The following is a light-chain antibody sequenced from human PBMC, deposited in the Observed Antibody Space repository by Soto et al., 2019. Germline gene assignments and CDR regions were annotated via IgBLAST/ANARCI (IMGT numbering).Light chain of an antibody. CDR1: QSVSSN. Sequence: IVMTESPSTLSVSVGGRATSASRASQSVSSNFAWHQQIPGHAPGILIYGASTRATGIPARLSGSGSGTEFTLTISSIQSEDFAVYYCQQYNNWPLFGQGTRLEI. CDR3: QQYNNWPL. CDR2: GAS. V-gene: IGKV3-15*01. J-gene: IGKJ5*01.